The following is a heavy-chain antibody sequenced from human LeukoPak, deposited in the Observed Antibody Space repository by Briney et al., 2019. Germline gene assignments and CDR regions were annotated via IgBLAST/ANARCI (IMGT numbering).Heavy chain of an antibody. D-gene: IGHD2-8*02. Sequence: PSETLSLTCTVSGGPISSGGYYWSWIRQHPGKGLEWIGYIYYSGSTYYNPSLKSRVTISVDTSKNQFSLKLSSVTAADTAVYYCAREAKGTGGNWFDPWGQGTLVTVSS. CDR1: GGPISSGGYY. J-gene: IGHJ5*02. CDR2: IYYSGST. CDR3: AREAKGTGGNWFDP. V-gene: IGHV4-31*03.